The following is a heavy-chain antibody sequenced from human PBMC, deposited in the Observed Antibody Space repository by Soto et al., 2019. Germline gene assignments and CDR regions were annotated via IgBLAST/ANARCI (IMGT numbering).Heavy chain of an antibody. CDR1: GMTFNRNG. V-gene: IGHV3-33*01. Sequence: GGSLRLSCAASGMTFNRNGMHRVRQAPGKGLEWVAVIWYDGSKTAYSDSMKGRFTISRDNAKNTLYLQMNSVRDEDTAIYYCARDRSAGDYFYYGMDVWGQGTTVTVSS. J-gene: IGHJ6*02. CDR2: IWYDGSKT. D-gene: IGHD1-1*01. CDR3: ARDRSAGDYFYYGMDV.